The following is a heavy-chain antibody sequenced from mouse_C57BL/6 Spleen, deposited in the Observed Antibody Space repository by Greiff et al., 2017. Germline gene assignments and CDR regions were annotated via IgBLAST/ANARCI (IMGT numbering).Heavy chain of an antibody. CDR2: IYPNSGST. CDR3: AREDGDGDGDY. Sequence: VQLQQPGAELVKPGASVKLSCKASGYTFTSYWMHWVKQRPGQGLEWIGMIYPNSGSTNYNEKFKSKATLTVDKSSSTAYMQLSSLTSEASAVYYCAREDGDGDGDYWGQGTTLTVSS. D-gene: IGHD2-13*01. J-gene: IGHJ2*01. CDR1: GYTFTSYW. V-gene: IGHV1-64*01.